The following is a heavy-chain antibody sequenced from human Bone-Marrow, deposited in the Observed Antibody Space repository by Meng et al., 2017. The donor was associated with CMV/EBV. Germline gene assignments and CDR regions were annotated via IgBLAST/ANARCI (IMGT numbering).Heavy chain of an antibody. J-gene: IGHJ4*02. D-gene: IGHD1-14*01. V-gene: IGHV3-74*01. CDR3: ARSQYKSASDY. CDR2: INSDGSTT. CDR1: GFTFSSYW. Sequence: GGSLRLPCAASGFTFSSYWMHWVRQAAGKGLVWVSRINSDGSTTIYADSVKGRFTISRDNAKNTQHLQMNGLRDEDTAVYYCARSQYKSASDYWGRGALVTVSS.